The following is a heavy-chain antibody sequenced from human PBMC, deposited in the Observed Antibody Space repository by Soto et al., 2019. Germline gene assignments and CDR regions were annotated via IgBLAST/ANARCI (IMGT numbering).Heavy chain of an antibody. CDR3: VRTSLVVAAATREDY. J-gene: IGHJ4*01. CDR1: GFTFSSYW. Sequence: EVQLVESGGGLVQPGGSLRLSCAASGFTFSSYWMHWVRQAPGKGLVWVSRINIDGSSTSHADSVKGRFTISRDNAKNTLYLQMNSLRAEDTAVYYCVRTSLVVAAATREDYWGHGTLVTVSS. D-gene: IGHD2-15*01. V-gene: IGHV3-74*01. CDR2: INIDGSST.